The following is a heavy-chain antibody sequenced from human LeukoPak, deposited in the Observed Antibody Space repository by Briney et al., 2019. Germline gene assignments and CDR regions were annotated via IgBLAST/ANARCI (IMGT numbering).Heavy chain of an antibody. Sequence: SETLSLTCTVSGGSISSSSYYWSWIRQPPGKGLEWIGYIYYSGSTNYNPSLKSRVTISVDTSKNQFSLKLSSVTAADTAVYYCARAVWFGEFPFDYWGQGTLVTVSS. CDR1: GGSISSSSYY. J-gene: IGHJ4*02. V-gene: IGHV4-61*01. CDR3: ARAVWFGEFPFDY. CDR2: IYYSGST. D-gene: IGHD3-10*01.